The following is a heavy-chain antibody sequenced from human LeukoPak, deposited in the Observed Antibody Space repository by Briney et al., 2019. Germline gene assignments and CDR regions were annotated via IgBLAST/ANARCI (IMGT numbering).Heavy chain of an antibody. J-gene: IGHJ4*02. CDR1: GYTFTSYG. D-gene: IGHD3-10*01. CDR2: ISAYNGNT. V-gene: IGHV1-18*01. Sequence: ASVKVSCKASGYTFTSYGISWVRQAPGQGLEWMGWISAYNGNTNYAQKLQGRVTMTTDTSTSTAYMELRSLRSDDTAVYYCARDGPDYYGSGSSLKDWGQGTLVTVSS. CDR3: ARDGPDYYGSGSSLKD.